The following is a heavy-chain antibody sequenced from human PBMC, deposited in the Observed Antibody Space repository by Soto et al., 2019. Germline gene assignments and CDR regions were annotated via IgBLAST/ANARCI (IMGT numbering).Heavy chain of an antibody. V-gene: IGHV3-30*04. J-gene: IGHJ4*02. CDR1: GSTFSSYA. CDR2: ISLDGVNT. Sequence: QVQLVESGGGVVQPGRSLRLSCVSSGSTFSSYAAHWVRQAPGKGLEWVALISLDGVNTYYADSVKGRFTISRDNSERTLYLQMDSVRAEDTAVYYCARDGVVRPSRGGTLGYWGQGTLVIVSS. D-gene: IGHD3-3*01. CDR3: ARDGVVRPSRGGTLGY.